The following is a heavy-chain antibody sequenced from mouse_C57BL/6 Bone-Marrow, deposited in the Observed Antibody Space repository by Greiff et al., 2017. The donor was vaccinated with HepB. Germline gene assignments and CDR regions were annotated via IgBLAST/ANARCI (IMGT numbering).Heavy chain of an antibody. V-gene: IGHV1-9*01. Sequence: VQLQQSGAELMKPGASVKLSCKATGYTFPGYWIEWVKPRPGHGLEWIGEILPGSGSTNYNEKFKGKATFTADTSSNTAYMQLSSLTTEDSAIYYCARLGQLRLLWFAYWGQGTRVTVSA. D-gene: IGHD3-2*02. CDR3: ARLGQLRLLWFAY. CDR2: ILPGSGST. J-gene: IGHJ3*01. CDR1: GYTFPGYW.